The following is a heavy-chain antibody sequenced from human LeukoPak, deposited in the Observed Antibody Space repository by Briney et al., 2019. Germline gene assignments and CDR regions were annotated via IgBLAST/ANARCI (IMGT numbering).Heavy chain of an antibody. CDR3: AREQQWLVYMDV. V-gene: IGHV3-74*01. CDR1: GFTFSSYW. CDR2: INSDGSST. D-gene: IGHD6-19*01. Sequence: GGSLRLSXAASGFTFSSYWMHWVRQAPGKGLVWVSRINSDGSSTSYADSVKGRFTISRDNAKNTLYLQMNSLRDEDTAVYYCAREQQWLVYMDVWGKGTTVTVSS. J-gene: IGHJ6*03.